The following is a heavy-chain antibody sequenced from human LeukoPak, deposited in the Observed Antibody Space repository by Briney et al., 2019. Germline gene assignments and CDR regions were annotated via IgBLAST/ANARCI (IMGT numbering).Heavy chain of an antibody. Sequence: AASVNVSCKASGYTFTGYYIHWVRQAPGQGLEWMGWINPNSGGTNSAQKFQGRVTMTRDTSITTAYMELSRLRSDDTAVYYCARGGIVVVPAAYYFDYWGQGTLVAVSS. D-gene: IGHD2-2*01. V-gene: IGHV1-2*02. CDR3: ARGGIVVVPAAYYFDY. CDR1: GYTFTGYY. CDR2: INPNSGGT. J-gene: IGHJ4*02.